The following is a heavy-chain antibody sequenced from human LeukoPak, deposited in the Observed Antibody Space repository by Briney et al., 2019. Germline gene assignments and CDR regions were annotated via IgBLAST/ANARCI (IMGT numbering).Heavy chain of an antibody. J-gene: IGHJ4*02. V-gene: IGHV4-59*01. CDR2: IFYSGST. D-gene: IGHD6-13*01. CDR1: GGSISSYF. Sequence: PSETLSLTCTVSGGSISSYFWSWIRQPPGKGLEWIGDIFYSGSTNYNPSLRSRVTISVDTSKNQFSLKLSSVAAADTAVYYCARAGSSPGAAAGYYFDYWGQGTLVTVSS. CDR3: ARAGSSPGAAAGYYFDY.